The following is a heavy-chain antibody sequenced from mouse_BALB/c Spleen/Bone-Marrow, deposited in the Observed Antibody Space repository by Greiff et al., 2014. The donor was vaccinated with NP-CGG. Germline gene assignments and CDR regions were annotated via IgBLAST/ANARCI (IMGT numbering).Heavy chain of an antibody. CDR3: NACLYYDYTRSAMDY. Sequence: EVQLQQSGADLVRSGASVKLSCTASGFNIEDYYIHWVKQRPEQGLEWIGWIDPENGDPEYAPKFQGKATMTADTSSNTAYPQLTSLTSEDTAVYYCNACLYYDYTRSAMDYWGQGTSVTVSS. CDR1: GFNIEDYY. D-gene: IGHD2-4*01. V-gene: IGHV14-4*02. CDR2: IDPENGDP. J-gene: IGHJ4*01.